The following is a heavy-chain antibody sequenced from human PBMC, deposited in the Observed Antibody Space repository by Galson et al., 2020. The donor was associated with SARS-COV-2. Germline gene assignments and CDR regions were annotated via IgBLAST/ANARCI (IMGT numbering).Heavy chain of an antibody. CDR2: IKQDGSEK. J-gene: IGHJ6*02. V-gene: IGHV3-7*01. Sequence: TGGSLRLSCAASGFTFSSYWMSWVRQAPGKGLEWVANIKQDGSEKYYVDSVKGRFTISRDNAKNSLYLQMNSLRAEDTAVYYCARDRGYYYDSSGYYRGHYGMDVWGQGTTVTVSS. D-gene: IGHD3-22*01. CDR1: GFTFSSYW. CDR3: ARDRGYYYDSSGYYRGHYGMDV.